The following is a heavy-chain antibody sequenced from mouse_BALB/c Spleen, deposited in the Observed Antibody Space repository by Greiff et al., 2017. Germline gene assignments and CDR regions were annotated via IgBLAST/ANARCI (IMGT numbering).Heavy chain of an antibody. J-gene: IGHJ4*01. D-gene: IGHD1-2*01. CDR3: ARDVRLPYYYAMDY. CDR2: INSNGGST. V-gene: IGHV5-6-3*01. CDR1: GFTFSSYG. Sequence: EVQLQESGGGLVQPGGSLKLSCAASGFTFSSYGMSWVRQTPDKRLELVATINSNGGSTYYPDSVKGRFTISRDNAKNTLYLQMSSLKSEDTAMYYCARDVRLPYYYAMDYWGQGTSVTVSS.